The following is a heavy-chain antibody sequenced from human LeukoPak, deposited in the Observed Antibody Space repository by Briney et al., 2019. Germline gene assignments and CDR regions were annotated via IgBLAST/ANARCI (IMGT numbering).Heavy chain of an antibody. V-gene: IGHV1-2*02. D-gene: IGHD2-15*01. CDR2: INPNSGGT. Sequence: ASVKVSCKASGYTFTGYYMHWVRQAPGQGLEWMGWINPNSGGTNYAQKFQGRGTMTRDTSISTAYMELSRVRSDDTAVYYCARVRKKYCSGGSCYASDYWGQGTLVTVCS. CDR1: GYTFTGYY. CDR3: ARVRKKYCSGGSCYASDY. J-gene: IGHJ4*02.